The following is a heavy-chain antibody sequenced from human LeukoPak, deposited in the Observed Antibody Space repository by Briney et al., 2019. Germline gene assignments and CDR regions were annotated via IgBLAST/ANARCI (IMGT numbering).Heavy chain of an antibody. CDR3: TTAPVCSGGSCYSYYYYGMDV. D-gene: IGHD2-15*01. CDR2: IKSKTDGGST. J-gene: IGHJ6*02. Sequence: PGGSLRLSCAASGFTFSNAWMSWVRQAPGKGLEWVGRIKSKTDGGSTDYAAPVKGRFTISRDDSKNTLYLQMNSLKTEDTAVYYCTTAPVCSGGSCYSYYYYGMDVWGQGTTVTVSS. V-gene: IGHV3-15*01. CDR1: GFTFSNAW.